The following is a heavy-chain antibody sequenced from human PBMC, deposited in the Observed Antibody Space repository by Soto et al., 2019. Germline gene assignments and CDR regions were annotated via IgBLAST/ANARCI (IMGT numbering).Heavy chain of an antibody. Sequence: ASVKVSCKASGYTFTRYGISWVRQAPGQGLEWMGWISAYNGNTNYAQKLQGRVTMTTDTSTSTAYMELRSLRSDDTAVYYCARARSRDYGDCFDCWSQGTLDTVSS. CDR2: ISAYNGNT. V-gene: IGHV1-18*01. CDR3: ARARSRDYGDCFDC. D-gene: IGHD4-17*01. CDR1: GYTFTRYG. J-gene: IGHJ4*01.